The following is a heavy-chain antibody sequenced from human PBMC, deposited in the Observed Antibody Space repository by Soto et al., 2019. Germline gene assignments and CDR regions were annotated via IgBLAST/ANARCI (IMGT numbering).Heavy chain of an antibody. D-gene: IGHD6-19*01. J-gene: IGHJ4*02. CDR1: GSTFRSYE. Sequence: PGGSLRLSCAASGSTFRSYEMNWVRQAPGKGLEWVSYISSSGTTIYYADSVKGRFTISRDNAKNSLYLQMNSLRAEDTAVYYCAREAYSSGWLDYWGQGTLVTVSS. CDR2: ISSSGTTI. V-gene: IGHV3-48*03. CDR3: AREAYSSGWLDY.